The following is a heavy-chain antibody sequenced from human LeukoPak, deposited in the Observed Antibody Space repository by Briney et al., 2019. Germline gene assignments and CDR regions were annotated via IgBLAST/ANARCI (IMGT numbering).Heavy chain of an antibody. CDR2: INHSGST. CDR3: ARRGGYCSSTSCLYRFDP. V-gene: IGHV4-34*01. J-gene: IGHJ5*02. D-gene: IGHD2-2*01. CDR1: GGSFRGYY. Sequence: SETLSLTCAVYGGSFRGYYWSWIRQPPGKGLEWIGEINHSGSTNYNPSLKSRVTISVDTSKNQFSLKLSSVTAADTAVYYCARRGGYCSSTSCLYRFDPWGQGTLVTVSS.